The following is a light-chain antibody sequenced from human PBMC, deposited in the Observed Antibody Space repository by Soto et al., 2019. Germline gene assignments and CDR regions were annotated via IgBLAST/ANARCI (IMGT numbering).Light chain of an antibody. CDR1: QSVSSSY. J-gene: IGKJ2*01. CDR2: GAS. Sequence: EIVLTQSPGTLSLSPGERATLSCRASQSVSSSYLAWYQQKPGQAPRLRIYGASSRATGIPDRFSGSGSGTDFPLTISRLEPEDFAVSYCQQYGSSPRTFGQGTKLEIK. V-gene: IGKV3-20*01. CDR3: QQYGSSPRT.